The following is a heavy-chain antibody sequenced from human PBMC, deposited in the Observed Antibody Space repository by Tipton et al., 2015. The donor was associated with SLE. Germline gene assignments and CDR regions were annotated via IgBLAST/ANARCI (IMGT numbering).Heavy chain of an antibody. CDR1: GGSISGPYH. CDR2: FDPNGST. D-gene: IGHD2-15*01. V-gene: IGHV4-4*07. J-gene: IGHJ4*02. CDR3: AAHAAGRGGSGY. Sequence: LRLSCTVSGGSISGPYHWSWIRQAAGKGLEWIGRFDPNGSTRYNPSFQSRVTMSMDTSKKQFSLVLSSGTAADTAVYYCAAHAAGRGGSGYWGQGTLVTVSS.